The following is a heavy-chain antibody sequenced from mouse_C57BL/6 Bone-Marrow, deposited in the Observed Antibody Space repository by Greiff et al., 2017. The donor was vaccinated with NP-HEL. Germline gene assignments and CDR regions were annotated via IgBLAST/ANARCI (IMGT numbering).Heavy chain of an antibody. V-gene: IGHV5-16*01. D-gene: IGHD2-5*01. CDR1: GFTFSDYY. CDR3: ARDYSNPLVY. Sequence: DVHLVESEGGLVQPGSSMKLSCTASGFTFSDYYMAWVRQVPEKGLEWVANINYDGSSTYYLDSLKSRFIISSDNAKNMLYLQRSSLKSEDTATYYCARDYSNPLVYWGQGTTLTVSS. CDR2: INYDGSST. J-gene: IGHJ2*01.